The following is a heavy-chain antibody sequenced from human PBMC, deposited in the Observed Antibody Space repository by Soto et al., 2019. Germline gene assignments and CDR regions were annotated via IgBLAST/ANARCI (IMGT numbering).Heavy chain of an antibody. CDR1: GYIFTNFY. CDR3: AREAPSTGAFDI. J-gene: IGHJ3*02. D-gene: IGHD2-8*02. CDR2: IFPNGDGR. V-gene: IGHV1-46*01. Sequence: QVQLGQSGAEVKKPGASVKISCKSSGYIFTNFYMHWVRPAPGQGLEWMGVIFPNGDGRSYAQSFQGRVTMTRDTSTSTDQMELSSLTCEDTAVYFCAREAPSTGAFDIWGQGTMVTASS.